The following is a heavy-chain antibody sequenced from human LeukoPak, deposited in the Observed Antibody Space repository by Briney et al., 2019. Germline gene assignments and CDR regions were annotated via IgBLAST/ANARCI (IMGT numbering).Heavy chain of an antibody. Sequence: GGSLRLSCAASGFTLSDYSMNWVRQAPGKGLEWLSYISRSSSDIAYADSVKGRFTISRDNAKNSLYLQMNSLRVEDTALYFCARDINWSFAYWGQRALVTVSP. D-gene: IGHD1-1*01. J-gene: IGHJ4*02. CDR3: ARDINWSFAY. V-gene: IGHV3-21*05. CDR1: GFTLSDYS. CDR2: ISRSSSDI.